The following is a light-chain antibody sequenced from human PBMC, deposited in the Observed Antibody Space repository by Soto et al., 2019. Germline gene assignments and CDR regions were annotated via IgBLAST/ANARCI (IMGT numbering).Light chain of an antibody. CDR3: SSYAGAVV. Sequence: QSALTQPASVCGSPRQSITLSCTRTSSGVENYNLVSWYQHRPGKAPKLIIYEGSQRPSGVSDRFSGSKSGNTASLTISGLRTEDEADYYCSSYAGAVVFGGGTKLTVL. V-gene: IGLV2-23*01. CDR2: EGS. J-gene: IGLJ2*01. CDR1: SSGVENYNL.